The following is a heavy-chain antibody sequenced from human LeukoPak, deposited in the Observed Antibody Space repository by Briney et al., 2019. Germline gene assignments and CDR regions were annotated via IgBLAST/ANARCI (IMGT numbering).Heavy chain of an antibody. CDR3: AKGSKSGSEQYYYYYYMDV. V-gene: IGHV3-23*01. J-gene: IGHJ6*03. D-gene: IGHD1/OR15-1a*01. CDR1: GFPFSSYA. Sequence: GGSLRLSCAASGFPFSSYAMSWVRQAPGKGLEWVAGLSSSGDNTYYADSVKGRFTISRDNSRNTLYLQMSSLRADDTAVYYCAKGSKSGSEQYYYYYYMDVWGKGTTITVSS. CDR2: LSSSGDNT.